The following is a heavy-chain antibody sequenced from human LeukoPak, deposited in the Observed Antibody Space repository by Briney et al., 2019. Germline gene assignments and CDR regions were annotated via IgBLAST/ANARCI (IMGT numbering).Heavy chain of an antibody. Sequence: SVKVSCKASGGTFSSYAISWVRQAPGQGLEWMGGIIPIFGTANYAQKFQGRVTITADESTSTAYMELSSLRSEDTAVYYSATRSGYSYGYHYYYGMDVWGQGTTVTVSS. V-gene: IGHV1-69*01. J-gene: IGHJ6*02. CDR1: GGTFSSYA. CDR2: IIPIFGTA. CDR3: ATRSGYSYGYHYYYGMDV. D-gene: IGHD5-18*01.